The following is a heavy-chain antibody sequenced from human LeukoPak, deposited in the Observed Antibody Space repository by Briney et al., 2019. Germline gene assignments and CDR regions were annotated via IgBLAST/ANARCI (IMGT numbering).Heavy chain of an antibody. V-gene: IGHV4-59*01. CDR3: AREYSSSSYVEL. Sequence: SETLSLTCTVSGGSISSYYWSWIRQPPGKGLEWIGYIYYSGSTNYNPSLNSRATISVDTSKNQFSPSLSSVTAADTAVYYCAREYSSSSYVELWGQGTLVTVSS. J-gene: IGHJ4*02. D-gene: IGHD6-6*01. CDR2: IYYSGST. CDR1: GGSISSYY.